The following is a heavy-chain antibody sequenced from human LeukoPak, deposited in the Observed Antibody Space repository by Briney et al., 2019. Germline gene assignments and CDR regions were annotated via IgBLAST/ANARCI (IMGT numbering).Heavy chain of an antibody. J-gene: IGHJ4*02. D-gene: IGHD3-22*01. V-gene: IGHV1-46*01. CDR3: ARSWSSGYYFEF. CDR1: AYTFTNYY. CDR2: INPSGGST. Sequence: GASVKVSCKASAYTFTNYYMHWVRQAPGQGLEWMGRINPSGGSTSYAQRFQGRVTMTRDTSTSTVYMEVTSLRSEDTAVYYCARSWSSGYYFEFWGQGTPVTVSS.